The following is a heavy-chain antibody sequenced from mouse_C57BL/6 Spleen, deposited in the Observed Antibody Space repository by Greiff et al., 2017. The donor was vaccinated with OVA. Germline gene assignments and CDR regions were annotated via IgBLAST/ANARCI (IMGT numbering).Heavy chain of an antibody. Sequence: VQLQQSGAELVRPGASVTLSCKASGYTFTDYEMHWVKQTPVHGLEWIGAIDPETGGTAYNQKFKGKAILTADKSSSTAYMELRSLTSEDSAVYYCTRWQPAYYSNHWYFDVWGTGTTVTVSS. D-gene: IGHD2-5*01. CDR3: TRWQPAYYSNHWYFDV. CDR1: GYTFTDYE. V-gene: IGHV1-15*01. J-gene: IGHJ1*03. CDR2: IDPETGGT.